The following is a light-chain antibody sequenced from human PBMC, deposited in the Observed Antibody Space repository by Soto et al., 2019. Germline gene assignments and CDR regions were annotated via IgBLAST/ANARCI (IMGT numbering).Light chain of an antibody. CDR2: GAS. CDR3: QQYGSSPWT. Sequence: EIVLTQSPGTLSLSPGERATLSCRASQSINSNYLAWYQQKTSQAPRLLIYGASSRAPGIPDRFSGSGSGTDFTLSISSLEPEDFVVYYCQQYGSSPWTFGQGTKVDIK. CDR1: QSINSNY. V-gene: IGKV3-20*01. J-gene: IGKJ1*01.